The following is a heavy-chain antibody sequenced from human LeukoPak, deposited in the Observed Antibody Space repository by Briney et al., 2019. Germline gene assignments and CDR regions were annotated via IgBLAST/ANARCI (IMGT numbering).Heavy chain of an antibody. Sequence: GGSLRLSCAASGFTFSSYSMNWVRQAPGKGLEWVSSIGSSSSYIYYADSVKGRFTISRDNAKNSLYLQMNSLRAEDTAVYYCARRAADAFDIWGQGTMVTVSS. CDR1: GFTFSSYS. J-gene: IGHJ3*02. D-gene: IGHD6-25*01. CDR3: ARRAADAFDI. V-gene: IGHV3-21*01. CDR2: IGSSSSYI.